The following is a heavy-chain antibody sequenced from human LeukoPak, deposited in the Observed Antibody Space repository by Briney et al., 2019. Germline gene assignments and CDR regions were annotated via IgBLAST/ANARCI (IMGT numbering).Heavy chain of an antibody. CDR2: IYYSGST. D-gene: IGHD1-1*01. CDR1: GGSIISYY. V-gene: IGHV4-59*01. Sequence: SETLSLTCTVSGGSIISYYWSRIRQPPGKGLEWIAYIYYSGSTNYNPSLKSRVTISVDTSKNQFSLKLSSVTAADTAVYYCAREERNGDYYYGMDVWGQGTTVTVSS. CDR3: AREERNGDYYYGMDV. J-gene: IGHJ6*02.